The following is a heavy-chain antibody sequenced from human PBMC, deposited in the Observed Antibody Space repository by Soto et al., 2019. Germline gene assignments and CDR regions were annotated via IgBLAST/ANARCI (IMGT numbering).Heavy chain of an antibody. CDR3: ARDSDGVYSSSSGYYYGMDV. CDR1: GDSVSSNSAA. Sequence: SQTLSLTCAISGDSVSSNSAAWNWIRQSPSRGLEWLGRTYYRSKWYNDYAVSVKSRITINPDTSKNQFSLQLNSVTPEDTAVYYCARDSDGVYSSSSGYYYGMDVWGQGTTVTV. D-gene: IGHD6-6*01. V-gene: IGHV6-1*01. CDR2: TYYRSKWYN. J-gene: IGHJ6*02.